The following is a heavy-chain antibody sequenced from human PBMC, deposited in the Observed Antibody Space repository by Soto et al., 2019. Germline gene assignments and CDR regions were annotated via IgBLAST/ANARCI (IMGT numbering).Heavy chain of an antibody. J-gene: IGHJ3*02. Sequence: EVQLLESGGGLVQPGGSLRLSCAASGFTFSSYAMSWVRQAPGKGLEWVSAISGSGGSTYYADSVKGRFTISRDTSKDTLYLQMNSLRAEDTAVYYCAKVHAGGVGAFAIWGQGTMVTVSS. CDR1: GFTFSSYA. CDR2: ISGSGGST. D-gene: IGHD2-8*02. V-gene: IGHV3-23*01. CDR3: AKVHAGGVGAFAI.